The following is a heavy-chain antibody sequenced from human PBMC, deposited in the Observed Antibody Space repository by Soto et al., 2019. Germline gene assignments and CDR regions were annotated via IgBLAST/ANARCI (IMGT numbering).Heavy chain of an antibody. V-gene: IGHV1-3*01. D-gene: IGHD6-13*01. J-gene: IGHJ5*02. CDR3: ARVVGIAAAGPVNWFDP. CDR2: INAGNGNT. Sequence: GSSVKVSCKASGYTFTSYAMHWVRQAPGQRPEWMGWINAGNGNTKYSQKFQGRVTITRDTSASTAYMELSSLRSEDTAGYYCARVVGIAAAGPVNWFDPRGQGTLVTVSS. CDR1: GYTFTSYA.